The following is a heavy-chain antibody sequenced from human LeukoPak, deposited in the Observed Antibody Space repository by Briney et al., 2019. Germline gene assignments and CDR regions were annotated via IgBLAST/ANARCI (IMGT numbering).Heavy chain of an antibody. CDR1: GFTFSSYS. D-gene: IGHD2-2*01. Sequence: SGGSLRLSCAASGFTFSSYSMNWARQAPGKGLEWVSYISSSSSTIYYADSEKGRFTISRDNAKNSLYLQMNSLRAEDTAVYYCAREFRQEPDCSSTSCYPNWFDPWGQGTLVTVSS. J-gene: IGHJ5*02. CDR3: AREFRQEPDCSSTSCYPNWFDP. V-gene: IGHV3-48*01. CDR2: ISSSSSTI.